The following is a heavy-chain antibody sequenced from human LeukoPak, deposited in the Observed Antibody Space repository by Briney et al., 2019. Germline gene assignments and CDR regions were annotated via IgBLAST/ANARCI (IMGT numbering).Heavy chain of an antibody. CDR2: INWKGGRT. J-gene: IGHJ6*03. Sequence: GGSLRLSCAASGFTFDDYGMSWVRQAPGKGLEWVSGINWKGGRTGYADSVKGRFTISRDNARNSLYLQMNSLRAEDTAVYYCARNLRDYYGSGSYFDYYYYMDVWGKGTTVTVSS. V-gene: IGHV3-20*04. CDR1: GFTFDDYG. CDR3: ARNLRDYYGSGSYFDYYYYMDV. D-gene: IGHD3-10*01.